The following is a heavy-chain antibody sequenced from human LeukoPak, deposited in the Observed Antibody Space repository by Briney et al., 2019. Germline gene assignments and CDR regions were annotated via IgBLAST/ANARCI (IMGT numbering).Heavy chain of an antibody. D-gene: IGHD5-12*01. CDR3: ASDIVAMAGDC. J-gene: IGHJ4*02. CDR2: ITSSGGDI. Sequence: GGSLRLSCAASGFTFSDYYMSWIRQAPGKGPEWVAYITSSGGDIYYVDSVKGRFAISRDNAKNALFLRMSSLRVEDTATYYCASDIVAMAGDCWGQGTLVSASS. CDR1: GFTFSDYY. V-gene: IGHV3-11*01.